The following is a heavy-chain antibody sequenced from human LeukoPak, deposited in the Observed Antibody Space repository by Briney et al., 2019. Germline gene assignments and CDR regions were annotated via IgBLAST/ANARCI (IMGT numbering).Heavy chain of an antibody. V-gene: IGHV3-73*01. CDR2: IRSKANSYAT. Sequence: GGCLRLSCAASGFTFSGSAMHWVRQASGKGLEWVGRIRSKANSYATAYAASVKGRFTISRDDSKNTAYLQMNSLKTEDTAVYYCTISVGGGWYFDLWGRGTLVTVSS. D-gene: IGHD3-16*01. CDR3: TISVGGGWYFDL. J-gene: IGHJ2*01. CDR1: GFTFSGSA.